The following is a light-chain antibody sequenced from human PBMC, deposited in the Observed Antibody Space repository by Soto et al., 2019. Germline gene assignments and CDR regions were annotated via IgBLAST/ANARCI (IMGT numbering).Light chain of an antibody. J-gene: IGKJ2*01. CDR2: GAS. CDR3: QQYGSSPLYT. CDR1: QSVSSSD. Sequence: EIVLTQSPGTLSLSPGERATLSCRASQSVSSSDLAWYQQKPGQAPRLLIYGASSRATGIPYRFSGSGSGTDFTLTISRLEPEDFAVYYCQQYGSSPLYTFGQGTKLEIK. V-gene: IGKV3-20*01.